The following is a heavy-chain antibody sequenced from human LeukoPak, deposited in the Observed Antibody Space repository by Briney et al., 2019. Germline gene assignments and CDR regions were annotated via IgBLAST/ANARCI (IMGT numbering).Heavy chain of an antibody. Sequence: SETLSLTCTVSGVSISSSNSYWGWIRQPPVKGLEWIGSIYYSGNTYYNASLKSQVSISIDTSKNQFSLRLTSVTAADTAVYYCARAVPYYDILTGYRRPQTFDIWGQGTMVTVSS. V-gene: IGHV4-39*01. CDR3: ARAVPYYDILTGYRRPQTFDI. CDR2: IYYSGNT. J-gene: IGHJ3*02. CDR1: GVSISSSNSY. D-gene: IGHD3-9*01.